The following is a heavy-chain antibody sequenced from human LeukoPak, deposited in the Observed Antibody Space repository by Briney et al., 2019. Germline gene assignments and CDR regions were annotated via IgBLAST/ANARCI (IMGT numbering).Heavy chain of an antibody. CDR1: GSSISSYY. J-gene: IGHJ4*02. D-gene: IGHD3-10*01. CDR2: IYTSGST. CDR3: ARDFDYYGSGSYFDY. V-gene: IGHV4-4*07. Sequence: SETLSLTCTVSGSSISSYYWSWIRQPAGKGLEWIGRIYTSGSTNYNPSLKSRVTMSVDTSKNQFSLKLSSVTAADTAVYYCARDFDYYGSGSYFDYWGQGTLVTVSS.